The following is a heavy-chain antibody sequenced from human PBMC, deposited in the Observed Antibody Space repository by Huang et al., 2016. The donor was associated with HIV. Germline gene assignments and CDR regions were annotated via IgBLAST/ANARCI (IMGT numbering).Heavy chain of an antibody. J-gene: IGHJ2*01. CDR1: GGSVSGHY. Sequence: QVQLQQWGAGLLKPSETLSLTCAGYGGSVSGHYWSWIRQPPGKGLEWIAEINDNGYTNYNPSLKSRVTISVHTSRNQFSRKLNSVTAADAAVYYCARASWYEPRSWYFGLWGRGTLVTVSS. D-gene: IGHD6-13*01. CDR2: INDNGYT. V-gene: IGHV4-34*01. CDR3: ARASWYEPRSWYFGL.